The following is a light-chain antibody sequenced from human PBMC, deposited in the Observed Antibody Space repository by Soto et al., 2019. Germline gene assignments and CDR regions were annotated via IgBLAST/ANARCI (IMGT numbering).Light chain of an antibody. CDR1: QSVSGW. J-gene: IGKJ1*01. CDR3: QQTNSFPRT. CDR2: DAS. Sequence: DIQMTQSPSTLSASVVDTVTVTFLAGQSVSGWLAWYQQKPGKAPKLLIYDASSLQSGVPSRFSGSGSGTDFTLTISSLQPEDFATYYCQQTNSFPRTFGQGTKVDIK. V-gene: IGKV1-12*01.